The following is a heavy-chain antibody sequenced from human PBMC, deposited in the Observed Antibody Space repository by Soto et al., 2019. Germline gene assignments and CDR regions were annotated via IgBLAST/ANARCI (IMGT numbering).Heavy chain of an antibody. J-gene: IGHJ6*02. CDR3: ARDRGSGSYSYYYGMDV. V-gene: IGHV4-61*01. CDR1: GGSVSSGSYY. D-gene: IGHD3-10*01. CDR2: IYDSGST. Sequence: PSETLSLTCTVSGGSVSSGSYYWTWIRQPPGKGLEWIGYIYDSGSTTYNPSLRSRVTISLDTSKKQFSLKLSSVTAADTAVYYCARDRGSGSYSYYYGMDVWGQGTTVT.